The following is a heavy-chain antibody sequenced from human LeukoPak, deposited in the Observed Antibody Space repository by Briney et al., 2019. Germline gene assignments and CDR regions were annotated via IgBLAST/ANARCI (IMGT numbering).Heavy chain of an antibody. V-gene: IGHV1-18*01. Sequence: ASVKVSCKASGYTFTSYGISWVRQAPGQGLEWMGWISAYNGNTNYAQKLQGRVTMTTDTSTSTAYMELRSLRSDDTAVYYCAGVEEYDILTGYHNWFDPWGQGTLVTVSS. J-gene: IGHJ5*02. CDR2: ISAYNGNT. CDR1: GYTFTSYG. D-gene: IGHD3-9*01. CDR3: AGVEEYDILTGYHNWFDP.